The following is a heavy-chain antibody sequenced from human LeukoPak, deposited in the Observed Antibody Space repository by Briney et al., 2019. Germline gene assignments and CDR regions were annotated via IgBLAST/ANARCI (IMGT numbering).Heavy chain of an antibody. J-gene: IGHJ4*02. Sequence: PGGSLRLSCAASGFTFISYWMSWVRQARGRGREGVANIKQDGSEKYYVDSVKGRFTISRDNAKNSLYLQMNSLRAEDTAVYYCARDSHSTWEDYWGQGTLVTVSS. CDR3: ARDSHSTWEDY. V-gene: IGHV3-7*01. CDR1: GFTFISYW. CDR2: IKQDGSEK. D-gene: IGHD1-26*01.